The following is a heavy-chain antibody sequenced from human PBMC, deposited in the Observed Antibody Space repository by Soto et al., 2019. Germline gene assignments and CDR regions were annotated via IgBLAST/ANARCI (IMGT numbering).Heavy chain of an antibody. V-gene: IGHV3-9*01. CDR3: ARDRGTGSVYFYSGMDV. J-gene: IGHJ6*02. CDR1: GFTFDDYA. D-gene: IGHD1-1*01. Sequence: EVQLVESGGGLVQPGRSLRLSCAASGFTFDDYAMHWVRQIPGKGLEWVSIISWNSESIRYADSAKGRFTISRDNARKSLFLQMTSLRVEDTALYFCARDRGTGSVYFYSGMDVWGRGNTVTVSS. CDR2: ISWNSESI.